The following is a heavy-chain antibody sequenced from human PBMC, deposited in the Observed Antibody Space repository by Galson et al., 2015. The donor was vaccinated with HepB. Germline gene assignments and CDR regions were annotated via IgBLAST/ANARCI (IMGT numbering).Heavy chain of an antibody. D-gene: IGHD3-22*01. CDR1: GGSFSGYY. J-gene: IGHJ5*02. CDR2: INYSRST. CDR3: ARGVGATMIRGVWFDP. V-gene: IGHV4-34*01. Sequence: ETLSLTCAVYGGSFSGYYCSWIRQPPGKGLEWIGEINYSRSTNSNPSLRSRLTISVDTSKNQFSLRLNSVTAADTAVYYCARGVGATMIRGVWFDPWGQGTLVTVSS.